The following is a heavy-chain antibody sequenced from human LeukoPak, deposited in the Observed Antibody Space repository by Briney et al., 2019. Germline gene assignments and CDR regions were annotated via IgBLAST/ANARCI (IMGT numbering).Heavy chain of an antibody. CDR1: GGSFSGYY. CDR2: INHSGST. D-gene: IGHD7-27*01. J-gene: IGHJ3*02. V-gene: IGHV4-34*01. Sequence: SETLSLTCAVYGGSFSGYYWSWIRQPPGKGLEWIGEINHSGSTNYNPSLKSRVTISVDTSKTQFSLKLSLVTAADTAVYYCARRPGSESWAGAFDIGGQGTMVPVSS. CDR3: ARRPGSESWAGAFDI.